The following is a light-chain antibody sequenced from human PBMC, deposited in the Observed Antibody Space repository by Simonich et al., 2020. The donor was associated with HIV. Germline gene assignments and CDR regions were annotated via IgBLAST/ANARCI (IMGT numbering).Light chain of an antibody. Sequence: EIVMTQSPATLSVSPGERATLSCRASQSVSSNLAWYQQKPGQAPRLLIYGASTRATGIPARFSGSGSGTDFTLTISSLQPDDFATYYCQQYNTFPLTFGQGTRLEI. V-gene: IGKV3-15*01. CDR3: QQYNTFPLT. CDR2: GAS. CDR1: QSVSSN. J-gene: IGKJ5*01.